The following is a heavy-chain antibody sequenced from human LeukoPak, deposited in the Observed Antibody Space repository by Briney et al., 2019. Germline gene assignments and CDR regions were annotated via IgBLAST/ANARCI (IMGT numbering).Heavy chain of an antibody. V-gene: IGHV4-39*07. Sequence: SETLSLTCTVSGGSISCSSYYWGWIRQPPGKGLEWIGSIYYSGSTYYNPSLKSRVTISVDTSKNQFSLKLSSVTAADTAVYYCARVVEQQLPYYYYGMDVWGQGTTVTVSS. J-gene: IGHJ6*02. CDR2: IYYSGST. D-gene: IGHD6-13*01. CDR1: GGSISCSSYY. CDR3: ARVVEQQLPYYYYGMDV.